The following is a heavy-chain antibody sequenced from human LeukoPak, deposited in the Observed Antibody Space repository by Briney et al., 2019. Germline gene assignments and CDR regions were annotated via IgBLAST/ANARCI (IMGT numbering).Heavy chain of an antibody. CDR2: IIPIFGTA. CDR3: ASRLYCSNTRCRNFPFAY. CDR1: GGTFSSYA. V-gene: IGHV1-69*01. Sequence: SVKVFCKASGGTFSSYAINWVRQAPGQGLEWMGGIIPIFGTANYAQKFQDRVTITADESTSTAYMELSSLRSEDTAIYYCASRLYCSNTRCRNFPFAYWGQGTLVTVSS. J-gene: IGHJ4*02. D-gene: IGHD2-2*01.